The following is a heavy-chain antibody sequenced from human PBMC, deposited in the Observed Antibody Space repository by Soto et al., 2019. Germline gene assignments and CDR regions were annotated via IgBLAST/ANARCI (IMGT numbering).Heavy chain of an antibody. V-gene: IGHV3-23*01. CDR2: ITATAGSA. CDR3: TPSVGGLYGMDV. J-gene: IGHJ6*02. Sequence: GGSLRLSCAASGFTFNSYAMSWVRQAPGKGLEWVSSITATAGSAYYADYVKGRFTISRDNSKNTLSLQMDSLRAEDTAVYYCTPSVGGLYGMDVWGQGTTVTVSS. D-gene: IGHD2-15*01. CDR1: GFTFNSYA.